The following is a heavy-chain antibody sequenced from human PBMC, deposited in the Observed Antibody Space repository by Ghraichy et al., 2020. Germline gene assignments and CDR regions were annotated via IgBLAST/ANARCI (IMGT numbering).Heavy chain of an antibody. CDR2: IRGNGGST. CDR1: GFTFSAYA. J-gene: IGHJ4*02. CDR3: VVNSWGY. Sequence: GSLNISCSASGFTFSAYAMHWVRQAPGKGLEYVSAIRGNGGSTYYADSVKGRFTISRDNSKNTLYLQMTSLRAEDTALYYCVVNSWGYWGQGTLVTVSS. D-gene: IGHD1-1*01. V-gene: IGHV3-64D*06.